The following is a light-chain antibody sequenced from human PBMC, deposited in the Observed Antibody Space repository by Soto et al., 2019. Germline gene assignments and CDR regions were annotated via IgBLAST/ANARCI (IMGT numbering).Light chain of an antibody. V-gene: IGKV3-15*01. CDR3: QQYGSSGT. Sequence: IVITHSPSTLSVSPGEIATLSFRASQSVSSNLAWYQQKPGQSPRLLIYGASTRATGIPARFSGSGSGTDFTLTISRLEPEDFAVYYCQQYGSSGTFGQGTKVDIK. CDR2: GAS. CDR1: QSVSSN. J-gene: IGKJ1*01.